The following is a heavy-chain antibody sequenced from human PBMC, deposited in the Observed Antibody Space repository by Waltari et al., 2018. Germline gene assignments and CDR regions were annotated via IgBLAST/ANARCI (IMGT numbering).Heavy chain of an antibody. CDR2: IYSGGST. D-gene: IGHD6-19*01. J-gene: IGHJ4*02. Sequence: EVQLVETGGGLIQPGGSLRLSGAASGFTVSNNYMSWVRRAPGKGLEWVSGIYSGGSTFYPDSVKGRFTISRDNSKNTLYLQMNSLRADDTAVYYCARESAVSGWYVSWGQGTLVTVSS. CDR1: GFTVSNNY. CDR3: ARESAVSGWYVS. V-gene: IGHV3-53*02.